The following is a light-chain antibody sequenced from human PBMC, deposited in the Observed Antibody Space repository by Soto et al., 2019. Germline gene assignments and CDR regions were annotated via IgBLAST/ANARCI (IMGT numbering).Light chain of an antibody. CDR2: GNS. J-gene: IGLJ2*01. Sequence: QAVVTQPPSVSGAPGQRVTISCTGSSYNIGAGYDVHWYQQLPGTAPKLLIYGNSNRPSRVPDRFSGSKSGTSASLAITGLQAEDEADYYCQSYDSSLSGYVVFGGGTKLTVL. CDR3: QSYDSSLSGYVV. CDR1: SYNIGAGYD. V-gene: IGLV1-40*01.